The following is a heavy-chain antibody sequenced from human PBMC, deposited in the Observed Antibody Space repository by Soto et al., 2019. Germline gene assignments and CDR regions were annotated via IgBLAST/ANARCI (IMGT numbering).Heavy chain of an antibody. Sequence: KHSETLSLTCTVSGASIRSTDYYWSWIRQAPGKGLEWIGYVYYTGSTYYNPSLMSRLTISVDTSKNQFSLKLTSVTAAETAVYYCVRTAREGAVAPHWFDRWGQGTQVTVSS. D-gene: IGHD2-21*02. CDR3: VRTAREGAVAPHWFDR. CDR2: VYYTGST. J-gene: IGHJ5*02. V-gene: IGHV4-30-4*01. CDR1: GASIRSTDYY.